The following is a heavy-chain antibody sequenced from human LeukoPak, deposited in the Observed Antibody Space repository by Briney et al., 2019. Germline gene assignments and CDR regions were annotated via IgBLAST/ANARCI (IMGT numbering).Heavy chain of an antibody. CDR3: ARAGRGTMIVVVKTAAFDI. V-gene: IGHV4-34*01. D-gene: IGHD3-22*01. Sequence: SETLSLTCAVYGGSFSGYYWSWIRQPPGKGLEWIGEINHSGSTNYNPSLKSRVTISVDTSKNQFSLKLSSVTAADTAVYYCARAGRGTMIVVVKTAAFDIWGQGTMVTVSS. J-gene: IGHJ3*02. CDR2: INHSGST. CDR1: GGSFSGYY.